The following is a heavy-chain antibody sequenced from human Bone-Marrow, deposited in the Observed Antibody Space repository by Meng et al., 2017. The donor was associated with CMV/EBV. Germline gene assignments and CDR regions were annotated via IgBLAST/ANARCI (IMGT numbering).Heavy chain of an antibody. J-gene: IGHJ4*02. CDR2: IVVGSGNT. CDR3: ARDLTIFGVVTRTDN. Sequence: SVKVSCKASGFTFTSSAVQWVRQARGQRLEWIGWIVVGSGNTNYAQKFQERVTITRDMSTSTAYMELSSLRSEDTAVYYCARDLTIFGVVTRTDNWGQRTLVTVSS. V-gene: IGHV1-58*01. D-gene: IGHD3-3*01. CDR1: GFTFTSSA.